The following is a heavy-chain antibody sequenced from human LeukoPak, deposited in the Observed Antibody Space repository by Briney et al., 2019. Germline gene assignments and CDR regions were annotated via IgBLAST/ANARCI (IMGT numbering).Heavy chain of an antibody. CDR3: ASGSLPGHAFDI. CDR2: ISSSSSYI. V-gene: IGHV3-21*01. CDR1: GFTFSSYS. D-gene: IGHD1-26*01. Sequence: GGSLRLSCAASGFTFSSYSMNWVRQAPGKGLEWVSSISSSSSYIYYADSVKGRFTISRDNAKNSLYLQMNSLRAEDTAVYYCASGSLPGHAFDIWGQGTMVTVSS. J-gene: IGHJ3*02.